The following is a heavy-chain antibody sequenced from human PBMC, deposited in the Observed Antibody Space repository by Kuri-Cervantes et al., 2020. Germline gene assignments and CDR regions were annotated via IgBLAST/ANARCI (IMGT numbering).Heavy chain of an antibody. CDR2: IYTSGST. D-gene: IGHD3-10*01. J-gene: IGHJ6*02. V-gene: IGHV4-4*07. Sequence: ESLKISCTVSGGSISSYYWSWIRQPAGKGLEWIGRIYTSGSTNYNPSLKSRVTMSVDTSKNQFSLKLSSVTAADTAVYYCARDDYYGSGSYYNSYYYYGMDVWGQGTTVTVSS. CDR3: ARDDYYGSGSYYNSYYYYGMDV. CDR1: GGSISSYY.